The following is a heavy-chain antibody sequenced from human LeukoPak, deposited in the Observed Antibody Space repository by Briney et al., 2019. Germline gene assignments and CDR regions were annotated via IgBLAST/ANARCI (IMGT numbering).Heavy chain of an antibody. CDR2: INHSGST. Sequence: SETLSLTCAVYGGSFSGYYWSWIRQPPGKGLEWIGEINHSGSTNYNPSLKSRVTISVDTSKNQFSLKLSSVTAADTAVYYCARGTSIRTSDYWGQGTLVTVSS. CDR1: GGSFSGYY. CDR3: ARGTSIRTSDY. J-gene: IGHJ4*02. V-gene: IGHV4-34*01. D-gene: IGHD6-6*01.